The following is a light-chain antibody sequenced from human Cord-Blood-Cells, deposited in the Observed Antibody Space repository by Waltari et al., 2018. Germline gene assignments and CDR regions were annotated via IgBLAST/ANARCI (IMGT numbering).Light chain of an antibody. CDR3: SSYTSSSTLVV. V-gene: IGLV2-14*01. CDR1: SSDVGGYNY. J-gene: IGLJ2*01. Sequence: QSALTQPASVSGSPGQSITISCTGTSSDVGGYNYVSCYQQHPGKAPKLMIYEVSNRPSGVSTRFSGSKSGNTASLTISGLQAEDEADYYCSSYTSSSTLVVFGGGTKLTVL. CDR2: EVS.